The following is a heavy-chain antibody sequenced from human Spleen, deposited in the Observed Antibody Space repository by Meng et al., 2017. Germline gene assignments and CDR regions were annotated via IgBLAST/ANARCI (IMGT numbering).Heavy chain of an antibody. Sequence: GESLKISCKGSGYSFTSYWIGWVRQMPGKGLEWMGIIYPGDSDSRYSPSFQGQVTISADKSISTAYLQWSSLKASDTAIYYCARHSLYSSTWYWFDPWGQGTLVTVSS. V-gene: IGHV5-51*01. D-gene: IGHD6-13*01. CDR1: GYSFTSYW. CDR2: IYPGDSDS. CDR3: ARHSLYSSTWYWFDP. J-gene: IGHJ5*02.